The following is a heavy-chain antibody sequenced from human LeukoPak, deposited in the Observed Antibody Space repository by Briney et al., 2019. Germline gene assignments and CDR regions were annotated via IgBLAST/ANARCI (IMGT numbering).Heavy chain of an antibody. CDR2: IKSKTDRGTT. CDR3: TTDNPHFDY. V-gene: IGHV3-15*01. Sequence: GGPLRLSCAASGFTFSNALMTWVRQAPGKGLEWVGRIKSKTDRGTTDYTAPVKGRFTISRDDSKNTLYLQMNSLKTEDTAVYFCTTDNPHFDYWGQGTLVTVSS. J-gene: IGHJ4*02. CDR1: GFTFSNAL.